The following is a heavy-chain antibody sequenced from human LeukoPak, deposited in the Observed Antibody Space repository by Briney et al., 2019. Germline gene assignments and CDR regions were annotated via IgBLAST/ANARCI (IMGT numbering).Heavy chain of an antibody. Sequence: ASVKVSCKASGGTFSSYAISWVRQAPGQGLEWIGWINPNTGGTNYAQKFEGRVIMTRDTSSTVYLEVRRLRSDDTAIYFCARDAQFTVVVPAAKLNYMDVWGTGTTVTVSS. D-gene: IGHD2-2*01. V-gene: IGHV1-2*02. CDR2: INPNTGGT. J-gene: IGHJ6*03. CDR1: GGTFSSYA. CDR3: ARDAQFTVVVPAAKLNYMDV.